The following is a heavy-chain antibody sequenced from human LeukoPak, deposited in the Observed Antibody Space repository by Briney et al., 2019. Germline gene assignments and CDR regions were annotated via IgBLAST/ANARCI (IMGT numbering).Heavy chain of an antibody. J-gene: IGHJ4*02. CDR1: GGTFSSYA. CDR3: ARSAGVGELLDY. V-gene: IGHV1-69*13. D-gene: IGHD3-10*01. CDR2: IIPIFGTA. Sequence: ASVKVSCKASGGTFSSYAISWVRQAPGQGLEWMGGIIPIFGTANYAQKFQGRVTITADESTSTAYMELSSLRSEDTAVYYCARSAGVGELLDYWGQGTLVTVSS.